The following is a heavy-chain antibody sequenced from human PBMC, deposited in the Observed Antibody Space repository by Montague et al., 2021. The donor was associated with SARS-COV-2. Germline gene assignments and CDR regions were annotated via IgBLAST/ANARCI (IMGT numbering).Heavy chain of an antibody. Sequence: SLRLSCAASGFSFRSYAMHWVRQAPGKGLAWVSGMSGAGGSTYYADSVKGRFTISRDNSKNTLYLQMSSLRAEDTAIYYCARAPPHDWNDLRSLDYWGQETLVTVSS. CDR2: MSGAGGST. CDR1: GFSFRSYA. J-gene: IGHJ4*02. CDR3: ARAPPHDWNDLRSLDY. D-gene: IGHD1-1*01. V-gene: IGHV3-23*01.